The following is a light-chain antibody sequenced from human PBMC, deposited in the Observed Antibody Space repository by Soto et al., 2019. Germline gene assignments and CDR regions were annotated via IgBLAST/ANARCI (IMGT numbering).Light chain of an antibody. CDR2: GAS. Sequence: EIELTQSPGTLSLSPGDRATLSCRASQSVSSNYLAWYQQKPGQAPRLLIYGASSRATGIPDRFSGSGSGTDFTLTTSRLEPEDFAVYYCQRYGTSLPLTFGGGTKVDIK. V-gene: IGKV3-20*01. CDR1: QSVSSNY. J-gene: IGKJ4*01. CDR3: QRYGTSLPLT.